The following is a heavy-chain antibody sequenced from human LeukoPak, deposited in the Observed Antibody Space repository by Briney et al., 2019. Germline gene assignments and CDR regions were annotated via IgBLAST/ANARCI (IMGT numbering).Heavy chain of an antibody. Sequence: PSETLSLNCTVSGGSISSYYWSWIRQPPGKGLEWIGYIYYSGSTNYKPSLKSRVTISVDTSKNQFSLKLSSVTAADTAVYYCARFGSSTSSAPYWGQGTLVTVSS. D-gene: IGHD2-2*01. V-gene: IGHV4-59*01. CDR2: IYYSGST. CDR1: GGSISSYY. CDR3: ARFGSSTSSAPY. J-gene: IGHJ4*02.